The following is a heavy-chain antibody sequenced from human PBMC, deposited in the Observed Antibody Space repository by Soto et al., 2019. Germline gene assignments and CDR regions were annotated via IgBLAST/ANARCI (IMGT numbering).Heavy chain of an antibody. V-gene: IGHV3-23*01. J-gene: IGHJ6*02. CDR2: LDGAGGST. CDR1: GYSFSYYA. CDR3: AAPXDEYGSGVSWFTYGMDI. Sequence: GGSLRLSGLASGYSFSYYAMTWVRHVPGRGLEWVASLDGAGGSTYYADSVRGRFTISRDNSQNTLFLQMKRLTVDDTAIYYCAAPXDEYGSGVSWFTYGMDIWGQGTTVTVSS. D-gene: IGHD3-10*01.